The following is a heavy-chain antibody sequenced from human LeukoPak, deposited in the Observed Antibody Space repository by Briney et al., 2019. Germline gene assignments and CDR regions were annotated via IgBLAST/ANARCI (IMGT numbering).Heavy chain of an antibody. CDR1: GFTFSSYE. D-gene: IGHD2-15*01. CDR2: ISSSGSTI. CDR3: ASLSGGYCSGGSCYYFDY. V-gene: IGHV3-48*03. J-gene: IGHJ4*02. Sequence: PGGSLRLSCAASGFTFSSYEMNWVRQAPGKGLEWVSYISSSGSTIHYADSVKGRFTISRDNAKNSLYLQMNSLRAEDTAVYYCASLSGGYCSGGSCYYFDYWGQGTLVTVSS.